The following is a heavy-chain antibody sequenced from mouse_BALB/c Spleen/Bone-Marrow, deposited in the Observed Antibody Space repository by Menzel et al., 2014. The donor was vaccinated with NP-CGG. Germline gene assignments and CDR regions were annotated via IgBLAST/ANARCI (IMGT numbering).Heavy chain of an antibody. D-gene: IGHD2-2*01. V-gene: IGHV1-18*01. CDR2: INPNNGGT. CDR3: ARSYGYERSWFAY. Sequence: EVQREESGPELVKPGASVKISCKTSGYTFTGYTMHWVKQSHGKSLEWIGGINPNNGGTSYNQKFKGKATLTVDKSSGTAYMELRSLTSEDSAVYYCARSYGYERSWFAYWGQGTLVTVSA. CDR1: GYTFTGYT. J-gene: IGHJ3*01.